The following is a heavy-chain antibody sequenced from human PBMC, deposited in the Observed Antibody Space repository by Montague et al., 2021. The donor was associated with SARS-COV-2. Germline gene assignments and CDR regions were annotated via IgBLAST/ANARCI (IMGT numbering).Heavy chain of an antibody. J-gene: IGHJ4*02. CDR3: ARDDYDYVWGCYRYIY. V-gene: IGHV3-30*04. Sequence: SLRLSCAASGITFSSYAMHWVRQAPGKGLEWVAVISYDGSNKYYADSVKGRFTISRDNSKNTLYLQMNSLRAEDTAVYYCARDDYDYVWGCYRYIYWGQGTLVTVSS. CDR2: ISYDGSNK. D-gene: IGHD3-16*02. CDR1: GITFSSYA.